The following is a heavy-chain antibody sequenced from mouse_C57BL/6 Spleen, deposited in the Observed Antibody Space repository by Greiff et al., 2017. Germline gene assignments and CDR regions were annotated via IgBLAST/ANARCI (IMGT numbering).Heavy chain of an antibody. J-gene: IGHJ2*01. CDR2: INSDGSST. CDR1: GFTFSDYY. Sequence: EVQLVEPEGGLVQPGSSMKLSCTASGFTFSDYYMAWVRQVPEKGLEWVANINSDGSSTYYKEHLKSSSTISVDNAPNILYLQLSSLKSEDTATYYCARDQYWNYFAYWGQGTTLTVSS. CDR3: ARDQYWNYFAY. D-gene: IGHD4-1*01. V-gene: IGHV5-16*01.